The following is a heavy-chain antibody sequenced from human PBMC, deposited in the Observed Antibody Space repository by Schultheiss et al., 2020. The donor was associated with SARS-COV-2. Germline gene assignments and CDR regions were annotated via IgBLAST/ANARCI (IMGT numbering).Heavy chain of an antibody. Sequence: GGSLRLSCAASGFTFSSYSVNWVRQAPGKGLEWVSSISSSGGYIYYADSVKGRFTISRDNARNSLYLQMNSLRAEDTAVYYCARDQRRRYCSGGSCYIVASYGMDVWGQGTTVTVSS. V-gene: IGHV3-21*04. CDR2: ISSSGGYI. CDR3: ARDQRRRYCSGGSCYIVASYGMDV. D-gene: IGHD2-15*01. CDR1: GFTFSSYS. J-gene: IGHJ6*02.